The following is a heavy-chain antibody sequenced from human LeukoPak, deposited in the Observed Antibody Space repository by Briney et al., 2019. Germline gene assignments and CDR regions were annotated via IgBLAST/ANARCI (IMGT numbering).Heavy chain of an antibody. V-gene: IGHV1-69*05. CDR1: GGTFSSYA. CDR3: AREEVTTPHYFDY. J-gene: IGHJ4*02. CDR2: IIPIFGTA. D-gene: IGHD4-17*01. Sequence: SVKVSCKASGGTFSSYAISWVRQAPGQGLEWMGRIIPIFGTANYAQKFQDRVTITTDESTSTAYMELSSLRSEDTAVYYCAREEVTTPHYFDYWGQGTLVTVSS.